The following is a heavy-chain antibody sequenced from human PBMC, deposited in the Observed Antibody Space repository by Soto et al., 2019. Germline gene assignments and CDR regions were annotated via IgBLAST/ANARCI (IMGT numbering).Heavy chain of an antibody. CDR2: AFYSGTT. CDR1: GGSLTNYY. Sequence: PSETLSLTCTVSGGSLTNYYYSWIRQPPWKGLEWIGNAFYSGTTNYNPSLKSPVTISVDTSKNQISLRLSSVTAADTAVYYCARDRSALAPYFYGTDVWGQGTTVTVSS. J-gene: IGHJ6*02. CDR3: ARDRSALAPYFYGTDV. V-gene: IGHV4-59*01. D-gene: IGHD5-18*01.